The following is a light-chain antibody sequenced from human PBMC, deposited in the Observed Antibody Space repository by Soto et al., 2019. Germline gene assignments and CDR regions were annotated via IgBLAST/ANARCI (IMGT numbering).Light chain of an antibody. CDR1: QDITSY. V-gene: IGKV1-33*01. J-gene: IGKJ3*01. CDR3: QLCDYLPI. CDR2: DAS. Sequence: DIQMTQSPSSLSASVGDRVTITCQASQDITSYLNWYQHKPGKAPKLLIYDASILEAGFPPRFSGSGSGTDFTLTISSLQPEDVATYYCQLCDYLPIFGPGTTVNFK.